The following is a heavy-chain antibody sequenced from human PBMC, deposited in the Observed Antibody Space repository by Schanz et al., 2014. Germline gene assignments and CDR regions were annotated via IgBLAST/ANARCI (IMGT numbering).Heavy chain of an antibody. CDR3: AKSLESCPGGRCSRGYFDY. D-gene: IGHD2-8*02. Sequence: EVQLLESGGGLVEPGGSLRLSCAASGFSFSSYAMGWVRQARGKGLEWVSAMNESHSTIYYADSVRGRLTISRDNAENTLFLQMNSLRAEDTAVYYCAKSLESCPGGRCSRGYFDYWGQGTLVTVSS. CDR1: GFSFSSYA. V-gene: IGHV3-23*01. J-gene: IGHJ4*02. CDR2: MNESHSTI.